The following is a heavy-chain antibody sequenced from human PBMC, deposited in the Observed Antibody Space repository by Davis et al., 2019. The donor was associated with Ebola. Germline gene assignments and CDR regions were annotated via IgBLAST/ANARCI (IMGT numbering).Heavy chain of an antibody. CDR2: ISSSSRYT. J-gene: IGHJ4*02. CDR3: ARDCSTTSCQGEGFDY. V-gene: IGHV3-11*06. Sequence: GESLKISCAASGFTFSDFYMSWIRQAPGKGLEWVSYISSSSRYTIYADSVKGRFTLSRDNAKNSLFLQMHSLRAEDTAVYYCARDCSTTSCQGEGFDYWGQGTLVTVSS. CDR1: GFTFSDFY. D-gene: IGHD2-2*01.